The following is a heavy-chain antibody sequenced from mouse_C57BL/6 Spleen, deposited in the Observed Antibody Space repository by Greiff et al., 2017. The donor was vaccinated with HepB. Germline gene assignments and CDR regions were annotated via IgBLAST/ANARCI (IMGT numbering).Heavy chain of an antibody. CDR2: ISYDGSN. CDR1: GYSITSGYY. V-gene: IGHV3-6*01. J-gene: IGHJ3*01. D-gene: IGHD1-1*01. Sequence: ESGPGLVKPSQSLSLTCSVTGYSITSGYYWNWIRQFPGNKLEWMGYISYDGSNNYNPSLKNRISITRDTSKNQFFLKLNSVTTEDTATYYCASPYYYGSSPAWFAYWGQGTLVTVSA. CDR3: ASPYYYGSSPAWFAY.